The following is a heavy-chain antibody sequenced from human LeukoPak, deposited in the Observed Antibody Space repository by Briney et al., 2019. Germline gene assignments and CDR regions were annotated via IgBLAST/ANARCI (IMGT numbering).Heavy chain of an antibody. J-gene: IGHJ4*02. Sequence: PGRSLRLSCAASGFTFSSYAMHWVRQAPGKGLEWVAVISYDGSNKYYADSVKGRFTISRDNSKNTLYLQMNSLRAEDTAVYYCARDGYRFGGVVMKAGIDYWGQGTLVTVSS. CDR1: GFTFSSYA. V-gene: IGHV3-30*04. D-gene: IGHD3-3*01. CDR3: ARDGYRFGGVVMKAGIDY. CDR2: ISYDGSNK.